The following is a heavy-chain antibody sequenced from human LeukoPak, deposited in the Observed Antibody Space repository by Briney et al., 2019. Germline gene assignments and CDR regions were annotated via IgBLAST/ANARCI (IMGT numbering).Heavy chain of an antibody. J-gene: IGHJ4*02. CDR2: IYPSGST. Sequence: SETLSLTCTVSGGSISSYYWSWLRPPPGKGLEWIGYIYPSGSTNYNPSLKGRVTISVDTSKNQFSLKLSSVTAADTAVYYCARLPLAAAGTIPFDCWGQGTLVTVSS. CDR1: GGSISSYY. CDR3: ARLPLAAAGTIPFDC. D-gene: IGHD6-13*01. V-gene: IGHV4-4*09.